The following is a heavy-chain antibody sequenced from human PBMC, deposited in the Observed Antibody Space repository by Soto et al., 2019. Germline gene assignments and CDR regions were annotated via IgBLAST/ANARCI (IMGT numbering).Heavy chain of an antibody. J-gene: IGHJ6*02. CDR3: AKEGRAAAGTKYGMDV. Sequence: GGSLRLSCAASGFTFSSYAMSWVRQAPVKGLEWVSAISGSGGSTYYADSVKGRFTISRDNSKNTLYLQMNSLRAEDTAVYYCAKEGRAAAGTKYGMDVWGQGTTVTVSS. CDR1: GFTFSSYA. D-gene: IGHD6-13*01. CDR2: ISGSGGST. V-gene: IGHV3-23*01.